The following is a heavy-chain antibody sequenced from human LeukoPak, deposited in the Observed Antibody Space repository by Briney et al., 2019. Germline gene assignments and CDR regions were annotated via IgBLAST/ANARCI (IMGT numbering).Heavy chain of an antibody. CDR1: GFTFSNAW. CDR3: TTDGDYGSGSPDY. J-gene: IGHJ4*02. V-gene: IGHV3-15*01. CDR2: LKSKTDGGTT. Sequence: GGSLRLSCAASGFTFSNAWMSWVRQAPGKGLEWVGRLKSKTDGGTTDYAAPVKGRFTISRDDSKNTLYLQMNSLKTDDTAVYYCTTDGDYGSGSPDYWGQGTLVTVSS. D-gene: IGHD3-10*01.